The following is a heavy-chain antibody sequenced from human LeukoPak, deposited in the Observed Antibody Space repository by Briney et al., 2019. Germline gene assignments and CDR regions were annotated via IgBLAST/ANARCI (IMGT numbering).Heavy chain of an antibody. V-gene: IGHV3-23*01. CDR2: ISGSGGST. D-gene: IGHD4-17*01. CDR3: AKVPLGDYLYYFDY. CDR1: GFTFSSYA. Sequence: PRGSLRLSCAASGFTFSSYAMSWVRQAPGKGLEWVSAISGSGGSTYYADSVKGRFTISRDNSKNTLYLQMNSLRAEDTAVYYCAKVPLGDYLYYFDYWGQGTLVTVSS. J-gene: IGHJ4*02.